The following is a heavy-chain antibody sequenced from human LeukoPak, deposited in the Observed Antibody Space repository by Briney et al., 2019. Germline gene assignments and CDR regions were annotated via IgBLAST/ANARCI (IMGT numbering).Heavy chain of an antibody. CDR3: ARVLYDYYFDY. CDR2: ISYSGIA. CDR1: GVSFSSGGYY. D-gene: IGHD2/OR15-2a*01. J-gene: IGHJ4*02. Sequence: SETLSLTCAVSGVSFSSGGYYWSWMRHDPGKGLEWLACISYSGIAYYNPSIKNRLTISVDTSNNQFSLELSSVTAADTALYYCARVLYDYYFDYWGQGTLVTVSS. V-gene: IGHV4-31*11.